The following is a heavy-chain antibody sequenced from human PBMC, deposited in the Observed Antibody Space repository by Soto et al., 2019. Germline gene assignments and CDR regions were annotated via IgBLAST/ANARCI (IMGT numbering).Heavy chain of an antibody. D-gene: IGHD2-15*01. CDR3: ASNLLGYCSGGSCYIRDGIGF. CDR1: GGTFSSYA. V-gene: IGHV1-69*06. J-gene: IGHJ4*02. Sequence: SVKASCKAHGGTFSSYAIRWVRQAPGQGLEWMGGIIPIFGTANYAQKFQGRVTITADKSTSTAYMELSSLRSEDTAVYYCASNLLGYCSGGSCYIRDGIGFWGQGTLVTVSS. CDR2: IIPIFGTA.